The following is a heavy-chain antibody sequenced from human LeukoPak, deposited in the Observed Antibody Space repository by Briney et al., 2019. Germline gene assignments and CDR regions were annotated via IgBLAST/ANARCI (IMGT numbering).Heavy chain of an antibody. CDR1: GGSFSGYY. CDR3: ARGGGYYYYMDV. V-gene: IGHV4-34*01. Sequence: SETLSLTCAVYGGSFSGYYWSWIRQPPGKGLEWIGEINHSGSTNYNPSLKSRVTISVDTSKNQFSLQLSSVTAADTAVYYCARGGGYYYYMDVWGKGTTVTVSS. CDR2: INHSGST. J-gene: IGHJ6*03.